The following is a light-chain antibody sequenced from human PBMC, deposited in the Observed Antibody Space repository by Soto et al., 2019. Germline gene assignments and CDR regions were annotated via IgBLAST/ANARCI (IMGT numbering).Light chain of an antibody. V-gene: IGKV3-11*01. CDR2: DAS. J-gene: IGKJ4*01. Sequence: EIVMTQSPGTLSVSPGERATLSCRASQSVSVNLAWYQQKPGQAPRLLIFDASNRATGIPERFSGSGSGSDFTLTISSLEPEDFAVYYCQHRINWPLTFGGGTKVEIK. CDR3: QHRINWPLT. CDR1: QSVSVN.